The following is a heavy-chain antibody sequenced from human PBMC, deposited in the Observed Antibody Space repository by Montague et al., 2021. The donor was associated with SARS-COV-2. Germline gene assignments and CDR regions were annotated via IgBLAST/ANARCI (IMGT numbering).Heavy chain of an antibody. Sequence: SETLSLTCTVSGGSISSYYWSWIRQSPGKGLEWIGYFYSVGSTDYNPSLKSRATISRDTSKNQFSLKVRSVTAADTAVYYCARETTTADAFDIWGQGTMVTVSS. D-gene: IGHD1-14*01. V-gene: IGHV4-59*01. CDR2: FYSVGST. CDR3: ARETTTADAFDI. J-gene: IGHJ3*02. CDR1: GGSISSYY.